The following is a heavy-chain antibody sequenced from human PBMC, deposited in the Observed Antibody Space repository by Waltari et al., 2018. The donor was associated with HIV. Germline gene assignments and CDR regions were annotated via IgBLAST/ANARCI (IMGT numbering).Heavy chain of an antibody. D-gene: IGHD6-13*01. CDR3: ARGVVGAGRPGIAAAGTDY. J-gene: IGHJ4*02. Sequence: QVQLQESGPGLVKPSETLSLTCAVSGYSISSGYYWGWIRQPPGKGLEWIGSIYHSGSTYYNPSLKSRVTISVDTSKNQFSLKLSSVTAADTAVYYCARGVVGAGRPGIAAAGTDYWGQGTLVTVSS. V-gene: IGHV4-38-2*01. CDR2: IYHSGST. CDR1: GYSISSGYY.